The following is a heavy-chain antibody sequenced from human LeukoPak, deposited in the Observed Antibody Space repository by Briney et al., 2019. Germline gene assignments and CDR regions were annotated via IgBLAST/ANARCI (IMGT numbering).Heavy chain of an antibody. CDR1: GYSISSGYY. Sequence: SETLSLTCTVSGYSISSGYYWGWIRQPPGKGLEWIGSIYHSGSTYYNPSLRSRVTISVDTSKNQFSLKLSSVTAADTAVYYCARMPPSAAVAGYYYYYMDVWGKGTTVTISS. CDR3: ARMPPSAAVAGYYYYYMDV. V-gene: IGHV4-38-2*02. J-gene: IGHJ6*03. D-gene: IGHD6-19*01. CDR2: IYHSGST.